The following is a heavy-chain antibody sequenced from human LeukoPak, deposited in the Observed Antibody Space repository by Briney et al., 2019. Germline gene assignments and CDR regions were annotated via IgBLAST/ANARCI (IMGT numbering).Heavy chain of an antibody. CDR1: GFTFSSYS. CDR2: ISSSTSTI. J-gene: IGHJ4*02. D-gene: IGHD4-17*01. V-gene: IGHV3-48*04. Sequence: GGSLRLSCAASGFTFSSYSMNWVRQAPGKGLEWVSYISSSTSTIYYADSVKGRFTISRDNAKNSLYLQMNSLRAEDTAVYYCARGLGDYGDYGSAIDYWGQGTLVTVSS. CDR3: ARGLGDYGDYGSAIDY.